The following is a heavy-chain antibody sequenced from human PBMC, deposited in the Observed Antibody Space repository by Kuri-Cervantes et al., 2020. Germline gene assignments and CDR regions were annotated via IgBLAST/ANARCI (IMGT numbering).Heavy chain of an antibody. D-gene: IGHD5-18*01. Sequence: GESLQISCAASGFTFSSYSMNWVRQAPGKGLEWVSSISSSSSYIYYADSVKGRFTISRDNAKNSLYLQMNSLRAEDTAVYYCARVSVDTAMLSHAFDIWGQGTMVTVSS. CDR3: ARVSVDTAMLSHAFDI. CDR2: ISSSSSYI. J-gene: IGHJ3*02. V-gene: IGHV3-21*01. CDR1: GFTFSSYS.